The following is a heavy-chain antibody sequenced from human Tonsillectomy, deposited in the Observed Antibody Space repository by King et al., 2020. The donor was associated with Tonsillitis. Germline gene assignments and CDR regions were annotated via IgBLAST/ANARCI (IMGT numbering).Heavy chain of an antibody. CDR3: SRAFEQWRIIPCFDY. D-gene: IGHD6-19*01. J-gene: IGHJ4*02. CDR1: GGTFSSYA. Sequence: QLVQSGAEVKKPGSSVKVSCKASGGTFSSYAISWVRQAPGQGLEWMGGIIPIFGTANYAQKFQGRVTITADESTSTAYMALSSLRSEDTAVYYCSRAFEQWRIIPCFDYWGQGTLVTVSS. V-gene: IGHV1-69*01. CDR2: IIPIFGTA.